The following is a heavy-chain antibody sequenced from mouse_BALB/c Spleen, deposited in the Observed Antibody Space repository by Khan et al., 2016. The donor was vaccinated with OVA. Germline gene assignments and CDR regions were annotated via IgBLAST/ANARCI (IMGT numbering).Heavy chain of an antibody. Sequence: VQLQQSGPELVKPGASVKMSCTASGYTFTSYVLHWVRQKPGQGLEWIGYIYPFNDDTKYNEKIKGKATLTSDKASSTAYMELSSLTSEDAAVYYCARNYRYDVYFDYWGQGTTLTVSS. J-gene: IGHJ2*01. CDR2: IYPFNDDT. CDR1: GYTFTSYV. V-gene: IGHV1S136*01. CDR3: ARNYRYDVYFDY. D-gene: IGHD2-14*01.